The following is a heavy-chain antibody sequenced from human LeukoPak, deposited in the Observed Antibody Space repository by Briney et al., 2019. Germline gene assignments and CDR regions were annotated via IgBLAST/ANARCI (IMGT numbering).Heavy chain of an antibody. CDR3: GQTGPTGGFCSSTSCYGVDY. V-gene: IGHV3-23*01. D-gene: IGHD2-2*01. J-gene: IGHJ4*02. CDR2: ISDSGGST. Sequence: PGGSLRLSCAASEFTFSSNAMSWVRQAPGKGPEWVSSISDSGGSTYYADSVKGRFTISRDNSKNTLYLQIDTLRAEDTAVYYCGQTGPTGGFCSSTSCYGVDYWGQGTLVTVSS. CDR1: EFTFSSNA.